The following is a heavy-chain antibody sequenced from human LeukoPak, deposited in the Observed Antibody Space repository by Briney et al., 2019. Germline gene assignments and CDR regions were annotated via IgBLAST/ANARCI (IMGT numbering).Heavy chain of an antibody. CDR1: GFTFSSYE. J-gene: IGHJ4*02. V-gene: IGHV3-48*03. CDR3: AGGAKGNAY. D-gene: IGHD1-26*01. CDR2: ISSSGSTI. Sequence: PGGSLRLSCAASGFTFSSYEMNWVRQAPGKGLEWVSYISSSGSTIYYADSVKGRFTISRDNAKNSLYLQMNSLRAENTTVYYCAGGAKGNAYWGQGTLVTVSS.